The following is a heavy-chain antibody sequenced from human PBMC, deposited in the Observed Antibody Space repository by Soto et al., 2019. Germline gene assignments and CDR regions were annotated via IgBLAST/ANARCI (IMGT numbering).Heavy chain of an antibody. D-gene: IGHD3-3*01. CDR2: ISYDGSNK. CDR3: AKGVYDFWSGHPSGFDY. CDR1: GFTFSSYG. Sequence: LRLSCAASGFTFSSYGMHWVRQAPGKGLEWVAVISYDGSNKYYADSVKGRFTISRDNSKNTLYLQMNSLRAEDTAVYYCAKGVYDFWSGHPSGFDYWGQGTLVTVSS. V-gene: IGHV3-30*18. J-gene: IGHJ4*02.